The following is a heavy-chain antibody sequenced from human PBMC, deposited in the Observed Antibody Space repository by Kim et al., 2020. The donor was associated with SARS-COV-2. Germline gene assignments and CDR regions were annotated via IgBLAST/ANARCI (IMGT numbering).Heavy chain of an antibody. Sequence: ASVKVSCKASGYTFTSYGISWVRQAPGQGLEWMGWISAYNGNTNYAQELQGRVTMTTDTSTSTAYMELRSLRSDDTAVYYCAGGDHPYYYYGMDVWGQGTTVTVSS. J-gene: IGHJ6*02. D-gene: IGHD2-21*02. CDR1: GYTFTSYG. CDR2: ISAYNGNT. V-gene: IGHV1-18*01. CDR3: AGGDHPYYYYGMDV.